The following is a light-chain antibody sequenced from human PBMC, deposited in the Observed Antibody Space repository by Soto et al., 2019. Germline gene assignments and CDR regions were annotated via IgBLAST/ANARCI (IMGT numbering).Light chain of an antibody. CDR2: AAS. V-gene: IGKV3-15*01. Sequence: EIVMTQSPATLSVSAGERATLSCRASQSVSSKLAWYQQKPGQPPRLLIYAASTRATGIPVRFSGSGSGTEFTLTISSLQSEDFAVYYCQQYNNWPWTFGQGTKVDIK. CDR3: QQYNNWPWT. J-gene: IGKJ1*01. CDR1: QSVSSK.